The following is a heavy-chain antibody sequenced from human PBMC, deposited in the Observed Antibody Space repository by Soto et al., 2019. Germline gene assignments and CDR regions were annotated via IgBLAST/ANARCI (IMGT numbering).Heavy chain of an antibody. J-gene: IGHJ6*02. CDR3: ARGRSSVPDRRGIGYYGLDV. V-gene: IGHV4-34*01. D-gene: IGHD6-6*01. Sequence: VQLQQWGAEVLKPSETLSLTCVVNGGSFSGYYWSWIRQPPGKGLEWIGEINDSGITDSNPSLESRVTISVDMSKNQFSLKLNSVTAADTAVYHCARGRSSVPDRRGIGYYGLDVWGQGTTVTVSS. CDR2: INDSGIT. CDR1: GGSFSGYY.